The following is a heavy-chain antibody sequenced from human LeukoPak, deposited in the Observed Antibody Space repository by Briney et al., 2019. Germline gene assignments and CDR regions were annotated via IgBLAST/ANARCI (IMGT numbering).Heavy chain of an antibody. CDR1: GGSISSGGYY. J-gene: IGHJ3*02. V-gene: IGHV4-31*03. CDR2: IYYSGST. Sequence: PSETLSLTCTVSGGSISSGGYYWSWIRQHPGKGLEWIGYIYYSGSTYYNPSLKSRVTISVDTSKNQFSLKLSSVTAADTAVYYCASRYFHILTGYSTWAFDIWGQGTMVTVSS. CDR3: ASRYFHILTGYSTWAFDI. D-gene: IGHD3-9*01.